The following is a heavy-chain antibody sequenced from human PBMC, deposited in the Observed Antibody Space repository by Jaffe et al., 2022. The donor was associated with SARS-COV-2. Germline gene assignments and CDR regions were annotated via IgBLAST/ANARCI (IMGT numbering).Heavy chain of an antibody. Sequence: QVQLVQSGAEVKKPGSSVKVSCKASGGTFSSYTISWVRQAPGQGLEWMGRIIPILGIANYAQKFQGRVTITADKSTSTAYMELSSLRSEDTAVYYCATPGNRAVAGNGGLDAFDIWGQGTMVTVSS. J-gene: IGHJ3*02. CDR3: ATPGNRAVAGNGGLDAFDI. D-gene: IGHD6-19*01. CDR2: IIPILGIA. V-gene: IGHV1-69*02. CDR1: GGTFSSYT.